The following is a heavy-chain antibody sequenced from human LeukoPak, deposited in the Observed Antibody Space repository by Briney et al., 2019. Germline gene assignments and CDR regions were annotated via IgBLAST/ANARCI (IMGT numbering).Heavy chain of an antibody. CDR3: ARGHDITIFGVATGAFDI. Sequence: GGSLRLSCAASGFTFSDYYMSWIRQAPGKGLEWASYISSSGSTIYYADSVKGRFTISRDNAKNSLYLQMNSLRAEDTAVYYCARGHDITIFGVATGAFDIWGQGTMATVSS. CDR1: GFTFSDYY. V-gene: IGHV3-11*01. CDR2: ISSSGSTI. D-gene: IGHD3-3*01. J-gene: IGHJ3*02.